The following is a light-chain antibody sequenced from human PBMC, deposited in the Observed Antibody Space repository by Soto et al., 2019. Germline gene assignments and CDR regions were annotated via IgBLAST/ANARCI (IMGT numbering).Light chain of an antibody. Sequence: DIQMTQSPSSLSASLGDRVTITCRASQAINTYLHWIQQRPGGAPKLLIYSASSLQTGVPPRFSGSGSGTHFTLTISSLQAEDFATYYCQQSSSTPHTFGQGTIVEIK. CDR3: QQSSSTPHT. CDR1: QAINTY. J-gene: IGKJ2*01. V-gene: IGKV1-39*01. CDR2: SAS.